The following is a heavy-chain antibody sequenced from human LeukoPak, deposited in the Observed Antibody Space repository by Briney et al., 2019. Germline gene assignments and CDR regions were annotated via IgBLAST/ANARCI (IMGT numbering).Heavy chain of an antibody. Sequence: PGGSLRLSCAASGFTFSLCGMHWVRRAPGKGLEGVALISSDGTNEYYADPVKGRYTISRDNSKNTLYLQMNSLRPNDTAVYRCAKGLRQWEDYYDGRVISRFVDSWGQGTLVTVSS. J-gene: IGHJ4*02. CDR3: AKGLRQWEDYYDGRVISRFVDS. CDR2: ISSDGTNE. D-gene: IGHD3-22*01. CDR1: GFTFSLCG. V-gene: IGHV3-30*18.